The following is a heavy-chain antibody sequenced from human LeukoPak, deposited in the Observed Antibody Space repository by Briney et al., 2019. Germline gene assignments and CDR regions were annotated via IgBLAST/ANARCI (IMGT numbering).Heavy chain of an antibody. CDR3: ARGPLWDDY. CDR1: GGTFSSYA. D-gene: IGHD1-26*01. V-gene: IGHV1-8*02. Sequence: AASVKVSCKASGGTFSSYAISWVRQATGQGLEWMGWMNPNSGNTGYAQKFQGRVTMTRNTSISTAYMELSSLRSEDTAVYYCARGPLWDDYWGQGTLVTVSS. CDR2: MNPNSGNT. J-gene: IGHJ4*02.